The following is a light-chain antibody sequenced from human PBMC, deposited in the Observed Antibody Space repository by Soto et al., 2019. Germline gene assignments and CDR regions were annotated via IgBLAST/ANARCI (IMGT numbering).Light chain of an antibody. V-gene: IGKV1-5*03. Sequence: DIQMTQSPSTLSGSVGDRVTITFRASQTISSWLAWYQQKPGKAPKLLIYKASTLKSGVPSRFSGSGSGTEFTLTISSLQPDDFATYYCQQYNAYPWTFGQGTKV. CDR1: QTISSW. CDR3: QQYNAYPWT. CDR2: KAS. J-gene: IGKJ1*01.